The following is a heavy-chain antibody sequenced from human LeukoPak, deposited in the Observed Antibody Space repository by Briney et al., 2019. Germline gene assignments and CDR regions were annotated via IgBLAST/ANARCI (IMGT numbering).Heavy chain of an antibody. CDR2: MYTSGST. V-gene: IGHV3-53*01. CDR3: ARDNGDDYGAN. Sequence: GGSLTLACARSGFTVSSNYMSWVRHAPGKWLEWVSVMYTSGSTYYADSVKGRFTISRDTSRNTLYLQMNSLSAEDTAVYYCARDNGDDYGANWGQGTMVTVSS. D-gene: IGHD4/OR15-4a*01. J-gene: IGHJ3*01. CDR1: GFTVSSNY.